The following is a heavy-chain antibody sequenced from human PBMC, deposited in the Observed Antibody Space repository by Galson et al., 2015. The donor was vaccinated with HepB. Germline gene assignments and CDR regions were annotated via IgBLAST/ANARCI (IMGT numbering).Heavy chain of an antibody. J-gene: IGHJ4*02. CDR3: ASTRSSWYPYFDY. D-gene: IGHD6-13*01. V-gene: IGHV3-66*02. Sequence: SLRLSCAASGFTFSSYSMNWVRQAPGKGLEWVSVIYSGGRAYYADSVKGRFTISRDSSKNTLYIQMNSLRDEDTAVYYCASTRSSWYPYFDYWGQGTLVTVSS. CDR2: IYSGGRA. CDR1: GFTFSSYS.